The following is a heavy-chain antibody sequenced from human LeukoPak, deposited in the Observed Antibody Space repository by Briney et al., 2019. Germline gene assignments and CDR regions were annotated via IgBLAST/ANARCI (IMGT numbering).Heavy chain of an antibody. V-gene: IGHV4-39*01. D-gene: IGHD1-26*01. J-gene: IGHJ5*02. CDR2: IYYSGST. Sequence: SETLSLTCTVSGGSISSSGYYWGWIRQPPGKGLEWIASIYYSGSTYYNPSLKSRVTISVDTSKNQLSLKLSSLTAADTAVYYCARHGYSGSYYGLSWFDPWGQGTLVTVSS. CDR3: ARHGYSGSYYGLSWFDP. CDR1: GGSISSSGYY.